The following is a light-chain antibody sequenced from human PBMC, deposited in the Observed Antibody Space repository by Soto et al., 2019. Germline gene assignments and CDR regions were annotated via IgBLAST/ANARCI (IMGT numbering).Light chain of an antibody. CDR3: QQYYSTLMYT. V-gene: IGKV4-1*01. CDR2: WAS. Sequence: DIVMTQSPDSLAVSLGERATINCKSRQSVLYSSNNKNYLAWYQQKPGQPPQLLIYWASTRESGVPDRCSGSGSGTDFTLTISSLQAEDVAVYYCQQYYSTLMYTFGQGTKLEIK. CDR1: QSVLYSSNNKNY. J-gene: IGKJ2*01.